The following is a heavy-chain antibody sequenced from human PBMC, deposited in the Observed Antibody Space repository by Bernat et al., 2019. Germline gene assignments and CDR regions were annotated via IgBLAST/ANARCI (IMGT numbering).Heavy chain of an antibody. CDR1: GGTFSSYA. D-gene: IGHD6-6*01. CDR2: IIPIFGTA. Sequence: QVQLVQSGAEVKKPGSSVKVSCKASGGTFSSYAISWVRQAPGQGLEWMGGIIPIFGTANYAQKFQGRVTITADESTSTAYMELSSLRSDDTATYYCARDFEYSSSSNWFDSWGQGTLVTVSS. CDR3: ARDFEYSSSSNWFDS. V-gene: IGHV1-69*12. J-gene: IGHJ5*01.